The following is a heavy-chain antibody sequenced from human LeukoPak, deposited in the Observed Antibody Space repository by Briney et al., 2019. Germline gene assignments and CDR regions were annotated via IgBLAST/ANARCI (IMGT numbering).Heavy chain of an antibody. V-gene: IGHV5-51*01. D-gene: IGHD4-17*01. Sequence: GESLKFSCTGSGYSFTYYLIGCGREMRGKGLEWMGIIYPGDSDTRYSPSFQGQVTISVDKSISTAYLQWSSLKASDTAMYYCARETTVTSYAFDIWGQGTMVTVSS. CDR2: IYPGDSDT. J-gene: IGHJ3*02. CDR3: ARETTVTSYAFDI. CDR1: GYSFTYYL.